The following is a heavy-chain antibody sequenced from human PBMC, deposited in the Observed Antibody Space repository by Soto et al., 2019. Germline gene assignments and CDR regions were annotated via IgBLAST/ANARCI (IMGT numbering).Heavy chain of an antibody. CDR3: ARANPITIFGVVTTRQFDY. J-gene: IGHJ4*02. CDR1: GYTFTSYG. CDR2: ISAYNGNT. Sequence: ASVKVSCKASGYTFTSYGISWVRQAPGQGLEWMGWISAYNGNTNYAQKPQGRVTMTTDTSTSTAYMELRSLRSDDTAVYYCARANPITIFGVVTTRQFDYWGQGTLVTVSS. D-gene: IGHD3-3*01. V-gene: IGHV1-18*01.